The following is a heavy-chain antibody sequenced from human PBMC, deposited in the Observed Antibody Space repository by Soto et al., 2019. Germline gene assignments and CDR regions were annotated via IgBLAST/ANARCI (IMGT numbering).Heavy chain of an antibody. V-gene: IGHV3-48*01. CDR1: GFTFSSYT. D-gene: IGHD2-2*01. CDR2: FGGSAAYI. CDR3: VRDNAWACDS. J-gene: IGHJ4*02. Sequence: EVQLVESGGGAIQPGGSLRLSCVASGFTFSSYTFNWVRQAPGKGLEWISYFGGSAAYIYYADSVKGRFTISRVDAKSSLYRQMNSLRVEDTAVYFCVRDNAWACDSWGQGTQGTVS.